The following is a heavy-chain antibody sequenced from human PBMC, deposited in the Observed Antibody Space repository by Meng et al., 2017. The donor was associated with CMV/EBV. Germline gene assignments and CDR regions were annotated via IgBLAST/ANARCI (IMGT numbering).Heavy chain of an antibody. CDR3: AKEAIYDFWSGTGY. D-gene: IGHD3-3*01. CDR1: GFTFSRYA. Sequence: LSLTCAASGFTFSRYAMSWVRQAPGKGLEWVSAISGSGGSTYYADSVKGRFTISRDNSKNTLYLQMNSLRAEDTAVYYCAKEAIYDFWSGTGYWGQGTLVTVSS. J-gene: IGHJ4*02. CDR2: ISGSGGST. V-gene: IGHV3-23*01.